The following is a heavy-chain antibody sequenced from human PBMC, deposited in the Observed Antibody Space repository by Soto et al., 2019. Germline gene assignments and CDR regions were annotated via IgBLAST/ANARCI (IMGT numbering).Heavy chain of an antibody. CDR1: GGTFSSYA. Sequence: SVKVSCKASGGTFSSYAISWVRQAPGQGLEWMGGIIPIFGTANYAQKFQGRVTITADESTSTAYMELSSLRSEDTAVYYCARAGRPFGVVIGQYYYGMDVWGQGTTVTVSS. J-gene: IGHJ6*02. V-gene: IGHV1-69*13. CDR3: ARAGRPFGVVIGQYYYGMDV. CDR2: IIPIFGTA. D-gene: IGHD3-3*01.